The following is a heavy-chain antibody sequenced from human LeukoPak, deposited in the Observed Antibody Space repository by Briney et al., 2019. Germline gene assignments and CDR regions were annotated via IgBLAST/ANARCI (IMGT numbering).Heavy chain of an antibody. Sequence: PSETLSLTCTVSGGSINNNNYYWSWIRQHPGQGLEWIGYIHYSGRTFYNPSLKSRLTISVDTSNNQFSLKLNSVTPEDTAVYYCARDAATGSPGYSDAFDIWGQGTVVTVSS. J-gene: IGHJ3*02. CDR1: GGSINNNNYY. D-gene: IGHD5-24*01. CDR3: ARDAATGSPGYSDAFDI. CDR2: IHYSGRT. V-gene: IGHV4-31*03.